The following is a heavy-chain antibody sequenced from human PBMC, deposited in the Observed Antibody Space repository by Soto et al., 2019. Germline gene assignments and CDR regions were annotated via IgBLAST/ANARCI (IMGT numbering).Heavy chain of an antibody. CDR3: ARGDCSSTSCYRRSYYYGTDV. D-gene: IGHD2-2*01. J-gene: IGHJ6*02. CDR2: IIPIFGTA. CDR1: GGTFSSYA. V-gene: IGHV1-69*06. Sequence: SVKVSCKASGGTFSSYAISWVRQAPGQGLEWMGGIIPIFGTANYAQKFQGRVTITADKSTSTAYMELSSLRSEDTAVYYCARGDCSSTSCYRRSYYYGTDVWGQGTTVTVSS.